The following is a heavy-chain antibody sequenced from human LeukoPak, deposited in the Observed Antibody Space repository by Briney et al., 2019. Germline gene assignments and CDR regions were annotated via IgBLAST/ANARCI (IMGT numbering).Heavy chain of an antibody. Sequence: SGTLSLTCAVSGVSISSDLWWTWVRQPPGKGLEWIAEIHHSGSINYNPSLKSRVTISVDKAKNQFSLNLNSVTAADTAVYYCARGGDRSFDYWGQGTLVTVSS. CDR2: IHHSGSI. D-gene: IGHD3-10*01. J-gene: IGHJ4*02. CDR1: GVSISSDLW. CDR3: ARGGDRSFDY. V-gene: IGHV4-4*02.